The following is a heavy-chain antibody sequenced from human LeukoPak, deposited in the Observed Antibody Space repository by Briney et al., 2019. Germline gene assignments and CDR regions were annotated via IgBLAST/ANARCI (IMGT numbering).Heavy chain of an antibody. V-gene: IGHV3-30*03. CDR1: GFTFSSYG. D-gene: IGHD1-1*01. J-gene: IGHJ4*02. CDR3: ARDWGNWDFDF. Sequence: GGSLRLSCAASGFTFSSYGMHWVRQAPGKGLEWVAVISYDGSNKYYADSVKGRFTISRDNAKSSLYLQMNSLRAEDTAVYYCARDWGNWDFDFWGQGTLVTVSS. CDR2: ISYDGSNK.